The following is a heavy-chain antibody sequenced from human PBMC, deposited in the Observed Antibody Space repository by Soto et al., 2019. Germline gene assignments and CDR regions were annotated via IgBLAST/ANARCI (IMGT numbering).Heavy chain of an antibody. V-gene: IGHV4-39*01. J-gene: IGHJ4*02. CDR2: IYYSVNT. CDR1: GGSIRSSIYY. CDR3: ARRKAGLKAAFDN. Sequence: QLQLQESGPGLVKPSETLSLTCTVSGGSIRSSIYYWGWIRQPPGKGLEWIGTIYYSVNTYYSPCVNSRVTISVDTSRNSVSLRLSSLTAANMAVDYCARRKAGLKAAFDNWGQGSLFIDFS. D-gene: IGHD6-13*01.